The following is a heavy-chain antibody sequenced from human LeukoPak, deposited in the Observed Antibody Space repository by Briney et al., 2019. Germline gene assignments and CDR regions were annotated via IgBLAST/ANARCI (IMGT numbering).Heavy chain of an antibody. CDR1: GFTFSSYS. Sequence: PGGSLRLSCAASGFTFSSYSMNWVRQAPGKGLEWVSSISSSSSYIYYADSVKGRFTISRDNAKNSLYLQMNSLRAEDTAVYYCARAVDIVATILDYWGQGTLVTVSS. D-gene: IGHD5-12*01. J-gene: IGHJ4*02. V-gene: IGHV3-21*01. CDR3: ARAVDIVATILDY. CDR2: ISSSSSYI.